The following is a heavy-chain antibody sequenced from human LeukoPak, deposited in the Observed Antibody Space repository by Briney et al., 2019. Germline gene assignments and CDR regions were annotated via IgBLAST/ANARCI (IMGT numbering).Heavy chain of an antibody. D-gene: IGHD3-16*02. CDR3: TREGVYSPDPSSYHRLPFDI. Sequence: SVKVSCKASGDNFSSYVLTWVRQAPGQGLEWMGRIIPTFDVANFAQKFKGRVSITADKSTNTAHLELSNLSSEDTAVYYCTREGVYSPDPSSYHRLPFDIWGKGTVVIVSS. V-gene: IGHV1-69*04. CDR2: IIPTFDVA. CDR1: GDNFSSYV. J-gene: IGHJ3*02.